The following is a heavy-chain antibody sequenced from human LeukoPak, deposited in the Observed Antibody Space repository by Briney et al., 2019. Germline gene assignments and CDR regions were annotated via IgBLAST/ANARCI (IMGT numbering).Heavy chain of an antibody. CDR2: IWYDGSNK. CDR3: ARDGKQWLVRPYYFDY. J-gene: IGHJ4*02. V-gene: IGHV3-33*01. D-gene: IGHD6-19*01. Sequence: GGSLRLSCAASGFTFSSYGMHWVRQAPGKGLEWVAVIWYDGSNKYYADSVKGRFTISRDNSKNTLYLQMNSLRAEDTAVYYCARDGKQWLVRPYYFDYWGQGTLVTVS. CDR1: GFTFSSYG.